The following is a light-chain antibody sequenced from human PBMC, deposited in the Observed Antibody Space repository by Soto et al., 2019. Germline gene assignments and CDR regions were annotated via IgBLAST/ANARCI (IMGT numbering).Light chain of an antibody. CDR1: QSLANSF. Sequence: EFVLTQSPGTLSMSPGERATLSCRASQSLANSFIAWYQQKPGQAPRLLIYDTSSRASGIPDRFSGSGSGTDFTLTISRLETEDFAVFYCQQYGTSEIILGQGTRLEIK. CDR2: DTS. J-gene: IGKJ5*01. V-gene: IGKV3-20*01. CDR3: QQYGTSEII.